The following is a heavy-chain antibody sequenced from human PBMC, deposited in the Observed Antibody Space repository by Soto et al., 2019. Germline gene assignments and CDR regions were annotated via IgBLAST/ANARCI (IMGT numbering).Heavy chain of an antibody. J-gene: IGHJ4*02. CDR3: ARSPGYYFDY. CDR1: GGSIGSGGYY. CDR2: IYYSGIT. Sequence: PSETLSLTCTVSGGSIGSGGYYWSWIRQHPGKCLEWIGYIYYSGITYYNPSLKSRVTISVDTSKNQFSLKLSSVTAADTAVYYCARSPGYYFDYWGQGTLVTVYS. V-gene: IGHV4-31*03.